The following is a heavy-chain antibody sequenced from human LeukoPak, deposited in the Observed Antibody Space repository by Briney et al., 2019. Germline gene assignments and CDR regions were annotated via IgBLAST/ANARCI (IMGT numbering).Heavy chain of an antibody. D-gene: IGHD2-21*02. J-gene: IGHJ2*01. CDR2: INPNSGGT. CDR3: ARDYCGGDCQERRNRYFDL. V-gene: IGHV1-2*02. CDR1: GYTFTGYY. Sequence: ASVKVSCKASGYTFTGYYMHWVRQAPGQGLEWMGWINPNSGGTNYAQKFQGRVTMTRDTSISTAYMELSRLRSDDTAVYYCARDYCGGDCQERRNRYFDLWGRGTLVTVSS.